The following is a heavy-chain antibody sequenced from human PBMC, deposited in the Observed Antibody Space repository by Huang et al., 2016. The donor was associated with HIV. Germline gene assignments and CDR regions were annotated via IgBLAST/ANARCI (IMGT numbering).Heavy chain of an antibody. J-gene: IGHJ4*02. Sequence: EVQLLESGGGLVQPGGSLRLSCAASGFTFRSYAMSWVRQARGTGLEWVSGLSGGGGSTYYADAVKGRFTISRDNSKNTLYLQMNSLRAEDTAVYFCAKSSAWYPPYYFDYWGQGTLVTVSS. CDR2: LSGGGGST. D-gene: IGHD6-19*01. CDR1: GFTFRSYA. V-gene: IGHV3-23*01. CDR3: AKSSAWYPPYYFDY.